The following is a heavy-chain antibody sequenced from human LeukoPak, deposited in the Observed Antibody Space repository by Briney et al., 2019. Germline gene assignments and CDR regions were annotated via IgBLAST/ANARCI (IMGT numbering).Heavy chain of an antibody. J-gene: IGHJ4*02. D-gene: IGHD1-26*01. CDR2: ISYDGSNK. Sequence: GRSLRLSCAASGFTFSSYGMHWVRQAPGKGLEWVAVISYDGSNKYYADSVKGRFTISRDNSKNTLYLQMNSLRAEDTAVYYCARDGALFDYWGQGTLVTVSS. CDR1: GFTFSSYG. CDR3: ARDGALFDY. V-gene: IGHV3-30*03.